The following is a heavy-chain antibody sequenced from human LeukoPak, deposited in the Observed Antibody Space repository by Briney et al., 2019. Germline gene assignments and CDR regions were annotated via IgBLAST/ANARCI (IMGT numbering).Heavy chain of an antibody. CDR2: INHSGST. D-gene: IGHD4-23*01. CDR3: ARGHGGNSGY. V-gene: IGHV4-34*01. Sequence: SETLSLTCAVYGGSFSGYYWSWIRQPPGKGLEWIGEINHSGSTNYNPSLKSRVTISVDTSKNQFSLKLGSVTAADTAVYYCARGHGGNSGYWGQGTLVTVSS. J-gene: IGHJ4*02. CDR1: GGSFSGYY.